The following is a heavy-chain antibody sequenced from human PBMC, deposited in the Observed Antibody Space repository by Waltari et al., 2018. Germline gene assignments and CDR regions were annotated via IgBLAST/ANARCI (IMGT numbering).Heavy chain of an antibody. CDR1: GFTFSTYW. J-gene: IGHJ5*02. Sequence: EMRLAESGGGLIQPGGSLRLSCVASGFTFSTYWMGWVRQAPGKELEWVDSSQPYTDDKYYVDSVKGRFSISRDNARNSLSLQMNSLRVEDTAVYYCATDLSATGGSASWGQGTLVIVSS. CDR2: SQPYTDDK. V-gene: IGHV3-7*01. D-gene: IGHD2-15*01. CDR3: ATDLSATGGSAS.